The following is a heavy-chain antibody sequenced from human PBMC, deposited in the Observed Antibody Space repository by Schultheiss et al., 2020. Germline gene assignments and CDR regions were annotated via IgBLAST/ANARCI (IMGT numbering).Heavy chain of an antibody. CDR1: GFTFSDYY. V-gene: IGHV3-23*01. J-gene: IGHJ6*02. D-gene: IGHD1-26*01. CDR2: ISGSGGST. CDR3: AKKGIVGATRGYYYYGMDV. Sequence: GESLKIACAASGFTFSDYYMSWVRQAPGKGLEWVSAISGSGGSTYYADSVKGRFTISRDNSKNTLYLQMNSLRAEDTAVYYCAKKGIVGATRGYYYYGMDVWGQGTTVTVSS.